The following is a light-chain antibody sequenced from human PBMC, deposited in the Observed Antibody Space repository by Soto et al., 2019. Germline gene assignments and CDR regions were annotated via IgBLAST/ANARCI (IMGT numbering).Light chain of an antibody. J-gene: IGLJ1*01. Sequence: TEPASLTGSPGESITISCGGTSGDVGAYIYVSGYQQFPGKAPKLILYEVNNQHSGVSNRFSGSKCGTTASLTISGLQPEDEADYYCRRSSVTARTVFGTGPKLTVL. CDR3: RRSSVTARTV. CDR2: EVN. CDR1: SGDVGAYIY. V-gene: IGLV2-14*03.